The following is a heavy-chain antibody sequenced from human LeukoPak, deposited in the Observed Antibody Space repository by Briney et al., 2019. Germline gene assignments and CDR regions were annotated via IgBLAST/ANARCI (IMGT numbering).Heavy chain of an antibody. CDR2: IWYEGSNK. CDR3: ARVLATCFDY. D-gene: IGHD1-26*01. CDR1: GFTYNSYT. Sequence: PGGSLRLSCVASGFTYNSYTMSWVRQAPGKGLEWVAVIWYEGSNKYYADSVKGRFTISRDNSKNTLYLQMNSLRAEDTAVYYCARVLATCFDYWGQGTLVTVSS. J-gene: IGHJ4*02. V-gene: IGHV3-33*08.